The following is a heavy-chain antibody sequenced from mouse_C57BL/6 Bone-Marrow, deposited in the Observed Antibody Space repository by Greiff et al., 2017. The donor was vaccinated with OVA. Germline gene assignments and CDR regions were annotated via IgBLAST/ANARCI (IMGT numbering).Heavy chain of an antibody. CDR1: GYTFTSYW. CDR3: AREDGYNHGV. J-gene: IGHJ1*03. V-gene: IGHV1-69*01. Sequence: QVQLQQPGAELVMPGASVKLSCKASGYTFTSYWLHWVKQRPGQGLVWIGEIYPSGSYTNYNQKFKGKSTLTVDKSSSTAYMQLSSLTSEDSAVDYCAREDGYNHGVWGTGTTVTVSS. CDR2: IYPSGSYT. D-gene: IGHD2-3*01.